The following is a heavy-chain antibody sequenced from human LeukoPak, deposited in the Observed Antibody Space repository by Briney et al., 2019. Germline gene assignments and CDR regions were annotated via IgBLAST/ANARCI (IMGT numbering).Heavy chain of an antibody. J-gene: IGHJ3*02. D-gene: IGHD6-19*01. CDR1: GFTFSRYD. Sequence: GGSLRLSCAASGFTFSRYDMHWVRQITGKGLEWLSNSGTVGDTYYPDSVKGRFTTSRENAKSSVYLQMGSLRVGDTAVYYCARTKPWPNNDVFDMWGQGTLVIVSS. V-gene: IGHV3-13*01. CDR3: ARTKPWPNNDVFDM. CDR2: SGTVGDT.